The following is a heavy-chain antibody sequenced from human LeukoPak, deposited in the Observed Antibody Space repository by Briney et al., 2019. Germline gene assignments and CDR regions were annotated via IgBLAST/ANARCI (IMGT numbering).Heavy chain of an antibody. CDR1: GYTFTSYD. V-gene: IGHV1-24*01. D-gene: IGHD3-22*01. CDR2: FDPEDGET. J-gene: IGHJ4*02. Sequence: ASVKVSCKASGYTFTSYDINWVRQATGQGLEWMGGFDPEDGETIYAQKFQGRVTMTEDTSTDTAYMELSSLRSEDTAVYYCATLYDSSGYSGVPPYYFDYWGQGTLVTVSS. CDR3: ATLYDSSGYSGVPPYYFDY.